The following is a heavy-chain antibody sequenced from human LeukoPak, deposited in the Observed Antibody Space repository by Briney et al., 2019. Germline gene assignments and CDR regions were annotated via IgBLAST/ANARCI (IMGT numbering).Heavy chain of an antibody. CDR1: GVSFSGYY. J-gene: IGHJ6*03. CDR2: INHSGST. D-gene: IGHD2-15*01. CDR3: ARGGGNYYMDV. V-gene: IGHV4-34*01. Sequence: SETLSLTCAVYGVSFSGYYWSWIRQPPGKGLEWIGEINHSGSTNYNPSLKSRVTISVDTSKNQFSLKLSSVTAADTAIHYCARGGGNYYMDVWDKGTTVTISS.